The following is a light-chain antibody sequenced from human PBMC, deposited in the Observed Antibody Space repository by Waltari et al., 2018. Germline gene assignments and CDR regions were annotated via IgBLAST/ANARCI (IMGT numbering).Light chain of an antibody. CDR3: QQPGRSPT. CDR2: GAS. Sequence: PGERATLSCRASESVAWYQQKPGQAPRLLVYGASTRATGIPDRFSGTGFGTDFTLTISSLEPEDFAIYYCQQPGRSPTFGQGTKVEIK. J-gene: IGKJ1*01. CDR1: ESV. V-gene: IGKV3-20*01.